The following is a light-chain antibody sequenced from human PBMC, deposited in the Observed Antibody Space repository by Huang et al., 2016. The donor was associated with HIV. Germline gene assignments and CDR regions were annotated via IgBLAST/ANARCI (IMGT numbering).Light chain of an antibody. J-gene: IGKJ1*01. V-gene: IGKV3-20*01. CDR2: GAS. CDR1: QSVTSSD. CDR3: QQYDSSPWT. Sequence: EIVLTQSPGTLSLSPGERATLSCRASQSVTSSDLAWYQQKPGQAPRRRFSGASSRATGIPDRFSGSGSGTDFTLTISRLEPEDFAVYYCQQYDSSPWTFGQGTKVEIK.